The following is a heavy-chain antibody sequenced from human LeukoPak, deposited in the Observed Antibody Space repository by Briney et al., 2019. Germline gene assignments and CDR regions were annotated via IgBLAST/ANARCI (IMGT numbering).Heavy chain of an antibody. CDR1: GFTFSSYS. D-gene: IGHD2-21*01. J-gene: IGHJ3*02. CDR3: ARPLAYCGGDCYSFDAFDI. CDR2: ISSSSSYI. Sequence: SGGSLRLSCAASGFTFSSYSMNWVRQAPGKGLEWVSSISSSSSYIYYADSVKGRFTISRDNAKNSLYLQMNSLRAEDTAVYYCARPLAYCGGDCYSFDAFDIWGQGTMVTVSS. V-gene: IGHV3-21*01.